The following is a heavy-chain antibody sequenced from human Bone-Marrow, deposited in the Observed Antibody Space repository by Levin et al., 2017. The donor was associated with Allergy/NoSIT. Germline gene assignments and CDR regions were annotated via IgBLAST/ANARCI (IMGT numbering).Heavy chain of an antibody. CDR1: GFTFEHYA. J-gene: IGHJ4*02. D-gene: IGHD5-12*01. V-gene: IGHV3-43D*03. CDR3: VKGSTGAYDYFFDH. CDR2: ITWNADDS. Sequence: GGSLRLSCGASGFTFEHYAMHWVRQAPGKGLEWISLITWNADDSSYADSVKGRFTISRDNSRKSLYLQMSSLRAEDTALYFCVKGSTGAYDYFFDHWGQGTLVAVSS.